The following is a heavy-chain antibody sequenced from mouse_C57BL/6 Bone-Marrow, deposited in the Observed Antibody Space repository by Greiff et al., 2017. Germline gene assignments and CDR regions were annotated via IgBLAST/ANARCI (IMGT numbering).Heavy chain of an antibody. V-gene: IGHV14-4*01. CDR1: GFNIKDAY. J-gene: IGHJ2*01. CDR2: IDPEIGDT. CDR3: SSFDGNYFDF. D-gene: IGHD2-3*01. Sequence: VQLQQSGAELVRPGASVKLSCTASGFNIKDAYIHWVNQRPEQGLEWIGWIDPEIGDTEYASKFQGKATITSDTSSNTAYLQLSSLTSEDTAVYYCSSFDGNYFDFWGEGTPLTVAS.